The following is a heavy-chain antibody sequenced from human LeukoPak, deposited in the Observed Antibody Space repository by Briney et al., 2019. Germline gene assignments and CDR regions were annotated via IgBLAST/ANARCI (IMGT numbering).Heavy chain of an antibody. CDR3: ARSEHSSSSFDY. CDR2: ISSSSTHI. J-gene: IGHJ4*02. CDR1: GSTLSSYS. Sequence: GGSLRLSCAASGSTLSSYSMNWVRQAPGKGLEWVSYISSSSTHIYYADSVKGRFTISRDNARNSLYLQMNSLRAEDTAIYYCARSEHSSSSFDYWGQGTLVTVSS. V-gene: IGHV3-21*01. D-gene: IGHD6-6*01.